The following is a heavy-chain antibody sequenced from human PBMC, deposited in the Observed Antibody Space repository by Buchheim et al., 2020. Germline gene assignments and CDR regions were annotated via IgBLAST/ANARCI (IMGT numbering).Heavy chain of an antibody. V-gene: IGHV4-39*01. CDR2: ISYSGGT. CDR1: GGSISSSSYY. J-gene: IGHJ2*01. CDR3: ARRSRNYWYFDL. Sequence: QVQLQESGPGLVKPSETLSLTCTVSGGSISSSSYYWGWIRQPPGEGLDWIGTISYSGGTYYNPSLKSRATISVSTSQNQFSLKLSSVTVADTAVYYCARRSRNYWYFDLGGRGTL.